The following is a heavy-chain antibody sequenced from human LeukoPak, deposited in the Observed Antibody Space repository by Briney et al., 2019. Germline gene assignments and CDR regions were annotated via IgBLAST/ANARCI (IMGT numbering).Heavy chain of an antibody. CDR1: GFTFSSYG. D-gene: IGHD1-26*01. CDR2: ISGSGGST. Sequence: GGSLRLSCAASGFTFSSYGMSWVRQAPGKGLEWVSAISGSGGSTYYADSVKGRFTISRDNSKSTLYLQMNSLRAEDTAVYYCAKWELLPETAWFDPWGQGTLVTVSS. J-gene: IGHJ5*02. V-gene: IGHV3-23*01. CDR3: AKWELLPETAWFDP.